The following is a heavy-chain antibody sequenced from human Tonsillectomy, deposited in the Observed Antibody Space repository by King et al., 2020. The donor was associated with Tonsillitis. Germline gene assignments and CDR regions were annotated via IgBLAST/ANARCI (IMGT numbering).Heavy chain of an antibody. D-gene: IGHD5-18*01. CDR3: AGGGSRTLIQLWLDY. CDR2: ISSSSTYI. CDR1: GFAFSSFS. J-gene: IGHJ5*01. V-gene: IGHV3-21*01. Sequence: VQLVESGGGLVKPGGSLRLSCAASGFAFSSFSMNWVRQAPGKGLEWVSSISSSSTYIYYADSVKGRFTISRDNAKNSLYLQMNSLRAEDTAVYYCAGGGSRTLIQLWLDYWGQGTLVTVSS.